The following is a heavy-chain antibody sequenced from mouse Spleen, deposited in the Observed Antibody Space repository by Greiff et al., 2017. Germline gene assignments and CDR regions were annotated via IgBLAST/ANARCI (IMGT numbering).Heavy chain of an antibody. J-gene: IGHJ4*01. Sequence: DVKLQESGGDLVKPGGSLKLSCTASGFTFSDYYMAWVRQVPEKGLEWVANINYDGSSTYYLDSLKSRFIISRDNAKNILYLQMSSLKSEDTATYYCARGTMVANDAMDYWGQGTSVTVSS. V-gene: IGHV5-16*01. CDR2: INYDGSST. CDR3: ARGTMVANDAMDY. D-gene: IGHD1-1*02. CDR1: GFTFSDYY.